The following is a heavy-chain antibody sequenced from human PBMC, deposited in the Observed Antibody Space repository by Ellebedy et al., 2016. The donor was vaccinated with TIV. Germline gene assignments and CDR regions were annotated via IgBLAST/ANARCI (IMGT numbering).Heavy chain of an antibody. CDR2: ITSAGDT. V-gene: IGHV3-13*01. J-gene: IGHJ4*02. Sequence: GESLKISCAASGFTFSSHDMHWVRQPTGKGLEWVSGITSAGDTYYLSSVKGRFIISRDSAKNSLYLQMNSLRAEDTAVYYCARLGVIAAAGASDYWGQGTLVIVSS. CDR3: ARLGVIAAAGASDY. D-gene: IGHD6-13*01. CDR1: GFTFSSHD.